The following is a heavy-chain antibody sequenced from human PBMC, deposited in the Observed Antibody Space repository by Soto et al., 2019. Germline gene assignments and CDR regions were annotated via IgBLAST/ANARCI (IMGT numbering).Heavy chain of an antibody. D-gene: IGHD2-2*01. CDR3: ATKGNIVVVPAARTPSVYSYGMDV. V-gene: IGHV1-69*13. CDR2: IIPIFGTA. Sequence: SVKVSCKASGGTFSSYAISWVRQAPGQGLEWMGGIIPIFGTANYAQKFQGRVTITADESTSTAYMELSSLRSEDTAVYYCATKGNIVVVPAARTPSVYSYGMDVWGQGTTVTVSS. CDR1: GGTFSSYA. J-gene: IGHJ6*02.